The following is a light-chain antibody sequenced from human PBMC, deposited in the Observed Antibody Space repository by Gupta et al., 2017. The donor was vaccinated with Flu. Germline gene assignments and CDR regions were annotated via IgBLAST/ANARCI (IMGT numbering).Light chain of an antibody. CDR2: FND. CDR3: HTYDNSLSVGV. Sequence: QSVLPPPPSVYGDPGQRVAMSCTGSSSNIGAPYDVQWYQQLPGAAPKLLIKFNDQRPSGVPDRFSAARSGTTASLAITRLQAEDEAYYYCHTYDNSLSVGVFGGGTKLTVL. J-gene: IGLJ3*02. CDR1: SSNIGAPYD. V-gene: IGLV1-40*01.